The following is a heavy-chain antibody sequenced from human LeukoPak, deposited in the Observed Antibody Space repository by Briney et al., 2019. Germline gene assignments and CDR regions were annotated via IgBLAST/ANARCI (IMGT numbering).Heavy chain of an antibody. J-gene: IGHJ4*02. CDR3: ARVDTVMAYYFDL. V-gene: IGHV3-53*04. CDR2: IYSGGTT. D-gene: IGHD5-18*01. Sequence: GGSLRLSCAVSGITVSTNHVSWVRQAPGKGLEWVSIIYSGGTTYYADSVMGRFTISRHNSRNTLYLQMNSLRAEDTAVYYCARVDTVMAYYFDLWGQGTLVTVSS. CDR1: GITVSTNH.